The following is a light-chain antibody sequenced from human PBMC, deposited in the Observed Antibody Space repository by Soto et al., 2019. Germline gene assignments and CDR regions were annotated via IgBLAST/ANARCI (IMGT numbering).Light chain of an antibody. J-gene: IGKJ5*01. CDR3: QQYGSSLIT. CDR2: GAS. V-gene: IGKV3-20*01. Sequence: EIVLTQSPGTLSLSPGERATLSCRASQKISSRYLVWYLQKPGQAPRFLIYGASSRATGIPDRFSGSGSGTDFTLTISRLEPEDFAVYYCQQYGSSLITFGQGTRLEIK. CDR1: QKISSRY.